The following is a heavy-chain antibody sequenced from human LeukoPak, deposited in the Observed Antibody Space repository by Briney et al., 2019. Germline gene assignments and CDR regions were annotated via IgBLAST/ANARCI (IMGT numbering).Heavy chain of an antibody. Sequence: PGGSLRLSCAASGFTLNDYAMHWVRQAPGKGLEWVSGISYNGGTIGFADSVKGRFTISRDNAKNSLYLQMNSLRAEDMALYYCAKDGCSGGSCYGRSALDIWGQGTMVTVSS. J-gene: IGHJ3*02. CDR1: GFTLNDYA. D-gene: IGHD2-15*01. CDR2: ISYNGGTI. V-gene: IGHV3-9*03. CDR3: AKDGCSGGSCYGRSALDI.